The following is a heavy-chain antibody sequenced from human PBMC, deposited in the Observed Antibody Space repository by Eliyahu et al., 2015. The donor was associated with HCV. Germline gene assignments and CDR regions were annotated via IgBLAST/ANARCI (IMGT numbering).Heavy chain of an antibody. CDR2: IXPXFGTA. CDR3: AGGVKDIVVVPAAMKLPNYYYYYGMDV. Sequence: QVQLVQSGAEVKKPGSSVKVSCKAXGGTFSSXAISWVRQAPGQGLXWMGGIXPXFGTANYAQKFXGRVTITADESTSTAYMELSSLRSEDTAVYYCAGGVKDIVVVPAAMKLPNYYYYYGMDVWGQGTTVTVSS. V-gene: IGHV1-69*01. CDR1: GGTFSSXA. D-gene: IGHD2-2*01. J-gene: IGHJ6*02.